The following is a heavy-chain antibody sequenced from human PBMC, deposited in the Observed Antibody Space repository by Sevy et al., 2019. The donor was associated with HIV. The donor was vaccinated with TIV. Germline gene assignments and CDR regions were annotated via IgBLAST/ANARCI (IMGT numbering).Heavy chain of an antibody. D-gene: IGHD3-10*01. Sequence: GGSLRLSCAASGFTFSEFGMHWVRQAPGKGLEWVAVISHDGRNNKYNADSVKGLFTISRDNSKTTLYLQMNSLRADDTAIYYCARDRGEILRSAFKSWGQGTLVTVSS. CDR2: ISHDGRNNK. CDR1: GFTFSEFG. V-gene: IGHV3-30*04. CDR3: ARDRGEILRSAFKS. J-gene: IGHJ5*02.